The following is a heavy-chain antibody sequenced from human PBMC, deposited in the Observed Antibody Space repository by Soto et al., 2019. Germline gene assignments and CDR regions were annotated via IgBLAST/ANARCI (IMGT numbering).Heavy chain of an antibody. CDR3: AREGDCSGGKRSHYYAMDV. V-gene: IGHV1-18*01. J-gene: IGHJ6*02. CDR1: GYTFTSYG. CDR2: ISTYNGNT. Sequence: ASVKVSCKASGYTFTSYGISWVRQAPGQGLEWMGWISTYNGNTNYAQNLQGRVTMTTDTSASTAYMELRSLRSDDTAVYHCAREGDCSGGKRSHYYAMDVWGQGTTVTVSS. D-gene: IGHD2-15*01.